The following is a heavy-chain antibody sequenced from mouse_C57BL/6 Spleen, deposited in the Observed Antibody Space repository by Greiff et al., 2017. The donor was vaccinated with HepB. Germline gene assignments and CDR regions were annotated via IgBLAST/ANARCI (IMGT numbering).Heavy chain of an antibody. V-gene: IGHV1-72*01. CDR3: AIDYDGSSYGD. CDR2: IDPNSGGT. Sequence: QVQLKQPGAELVKPGASVKLSCKASGYTFTSYWMHWVKQRPGRGLEWIGRIDPNSGGTKYNEKFKSKATLTVDKPSSTAYVQISSRTSEDSAVYDCAIDYDGSSYGDWGQGTTRTVSS. D-gene: IGHD1-1*01. CDR1: GYTFTSYW. J-gene: IGHJ2*01.